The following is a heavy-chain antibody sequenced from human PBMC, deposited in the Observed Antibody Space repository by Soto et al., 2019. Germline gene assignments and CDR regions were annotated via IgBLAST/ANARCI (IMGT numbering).Heavy chain of an antibody. Sequence: ASVKVSCKASGYTFTSYAMHWVRQAPGQRLEWMGWINAGNGNTKYSQKFQGRVTITRDTSASTAYMELSSLRSEDTAVYYCAGLSIAVAGHRTDYYYYYMDVWGKGTTVTVSS. V-gene: IGHV1-3*01. CDR1: GYTFTSYA. CDR3: AGLSIAVAGHRTDYYYYYMDV. D-gene: IGHD6-19*01. CDR2: INAGNGNT. J-gene: IGHJ6*03.